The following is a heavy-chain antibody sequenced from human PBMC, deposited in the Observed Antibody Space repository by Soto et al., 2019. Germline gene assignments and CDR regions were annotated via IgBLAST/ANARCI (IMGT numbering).Heavy chain of an antibody. CDR3: AKEVRYYYDSSGYYHY. CDR1: GFTFSSYA. CDR2: ISGSGGST. D-gene: IGHD3-22*01. Sequence: GGSLRLSCAASGFTFSSYAMSWVRLAPGKGLEWVSAISGSGGSTYYADSVKGRFTISRDNSKNTLYLQMNSLRAEDTAVYYCAKEVRYYYDSSGYYHYWGQGTLVTVSS. J-gene: IGHJ4*02. V-gene: IGHV3-23*01.